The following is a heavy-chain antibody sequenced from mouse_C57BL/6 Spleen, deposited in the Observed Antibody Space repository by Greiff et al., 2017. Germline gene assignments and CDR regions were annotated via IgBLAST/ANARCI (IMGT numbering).Heavy chain of an antibody. V-gene: IGHV5-17*01. Sequence: VQLKESGGGLVKPGGSLKLSCAASGFTFSDYGMHWVRQAPEKGLEWVAYISSGSSTIYYADTVKGRFTISRDNAKNTLFLQMTSLRSEDTAMYYCARQSNYVAWFAYWGQGTLVTVSA. CDR2: ISSGSSTI. D-gene: IGHD2-5*01. J-gene: IGHJ3*01. CDR3: ARQSNYVAWFAY. CDR1: GFTFSDYG.